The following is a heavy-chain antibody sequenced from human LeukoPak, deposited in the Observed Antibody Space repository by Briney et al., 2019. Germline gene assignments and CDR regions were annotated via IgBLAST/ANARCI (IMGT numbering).Heavy chain of an antibody. V-gene: IGHV4-59*08. CDR1: GASISTYY. CDR2: MSYTGST. CDR3: AGHLPAAASGFDY. Sequence: PSDTLSLTCTVSGASISTYYWSWIRQPPGKGLEWIGYMSYTGSTDYNPSLKSRVSISIDTSKNQSSLRLNSVTAADTAVYYCAGHLPAAASGFDYWGQGTLVTVSS. J-gene: IGHJ4*02. D-gene: IGHD2-2*01.